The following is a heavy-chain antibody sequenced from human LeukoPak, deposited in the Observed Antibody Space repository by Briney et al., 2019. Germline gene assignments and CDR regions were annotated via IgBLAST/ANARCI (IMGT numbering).Heavy chain of an antibody. Sequence: SETLSLTCTVSGGSISSYYWSWIRQPAEKGLEWIGRIYTSGSTNYNPSLKSRVTMSVDTSKNQFSLKLSSVTAADTAVYYCASPPSLYSSSWSDEYFQHWGQGTLVTVSS. D-gene: IGHD6-13*01. J-gene: IGHJ1*01. CDR1: GGSISSYY. V-gene: IGHV4-4*07. CDR3: ASPPSLYSSSWSDEYFQH. CDR2: IYTSGST.